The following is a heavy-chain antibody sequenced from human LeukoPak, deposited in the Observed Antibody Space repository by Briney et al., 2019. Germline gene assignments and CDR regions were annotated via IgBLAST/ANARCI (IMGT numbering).Heavy chain of an antibody. V-gene: IGHV3-7*02. CDR2: IKQDGSVK. J-gene: IGHJ4*02. CDR3: ARGQSRYFDWYLGFFDY. CDR1: GFTFSSYW. D-gene: IGHD3-9*01. Sequence: GGFLRLSCAASGFTFSSYWMSWVRQAPGKGLEWVANIKQDGSVKYYVDSVKGRFTISRDNAKNSLYLQMNSLRADDTAVYYCARGQSRYFDWYLGFFDYWGQGTLVTVSS.